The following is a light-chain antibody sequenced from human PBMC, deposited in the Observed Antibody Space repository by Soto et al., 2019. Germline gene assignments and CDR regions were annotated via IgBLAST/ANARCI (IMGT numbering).Light chain of an antibody. CDR3: QQSYSTPQIT. CDR2: AAS. Sequence: DFQMTQSPSSLSASVADTVTMTCRASQDIGTFLNWYQQKPGKAPKLLIYAASDLLSGVSSRFSGSGSGTDFTLTISSLQPEDFATYYCQQSYSTPQITFGPGTKVD. J-gene: IGKJ3*01. V-gene: IGKV1-39*01. CDR1: QDIGTF.